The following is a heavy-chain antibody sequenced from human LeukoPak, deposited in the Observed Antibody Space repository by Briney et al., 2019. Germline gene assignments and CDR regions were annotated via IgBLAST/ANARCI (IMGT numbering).Heavy chain of an antibody. D-gene: IGHD3-22*01. CDR3: ARGTYYDTTGYYGG. Sequence: PGGSLRLSCAASGFPFSSHGMSWVRQAPGKGLEWVSTITSSGNIYYADSVKGRFTISRDNSKNTLFMQMNSLRGEDTAVYYCARGTYYDTTGYYGGWGQGTLVTVSS. CDR2: ITSSGNI. J-gene: IGHJ4*02. V-gene: IGHV3-23*01. CDR1: GFPFSSHG.